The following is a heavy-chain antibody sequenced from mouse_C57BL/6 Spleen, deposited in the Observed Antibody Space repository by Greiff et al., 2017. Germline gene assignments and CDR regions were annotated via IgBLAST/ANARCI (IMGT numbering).Heavy chain of an antibody. V-gene: IGHV5-6*01. CDR1: GFTFSSYG. J-gene: IGHJ2*01. CDR3: ARHGTVVGEGYFDY. Sequence: VQLQQSGGDLVKPGGSLKLSCAASGFTFSSYGMSWVRQTPDKRLEWVATISSGGSYTYYPDSVKGRFTISRDNAKNTLYLQMSSLKSEDTAMYYCARHGTVVGEGYFDYWGQGTTLTVSS. D-gene: IGHD1-1*01. CDR2: ISSGGSYT.